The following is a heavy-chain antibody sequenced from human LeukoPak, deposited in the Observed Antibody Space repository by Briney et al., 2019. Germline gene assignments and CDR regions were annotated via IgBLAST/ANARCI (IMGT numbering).Heavy chain of an antibody. D-gene: IGHD4-17*01. V-gene: IGHV4-59*01. CDR2: IYYSGST. CDR3: ARGTTVTTFDY. Sequence: SETLSLTCNVSGGSISSYYWSWIRQPPGKGLEWIGYIYYSGSTNYNPSLKSRVTISVDTSKNQFSLKLSSVTAADTAVYYCARGTTVTTFDYWGQGTLVTVSS. J-gene: IGHJ4*02. CDR1: GGSISSYY.